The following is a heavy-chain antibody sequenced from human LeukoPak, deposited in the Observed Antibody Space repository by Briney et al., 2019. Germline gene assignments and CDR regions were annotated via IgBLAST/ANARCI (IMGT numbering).Heavy chain of an antibody. D-gene: IGHD4-17*01. V-gene: IGHV3-53*01. J-gene: IGHJ4*02. CDR1: GFTVSSNY. CDR3: AKGHSDYGTGFDL. Sequence: GGSLRLSCAASGFTVSSNYMSWVRQAPGKGLEWVSVIYSGGSTYYADSVKGRFTISRDNSKNTLYLQMNSLRAEDTAVYYCAKGHSDYGTGFDLWGQGTLVTVPS. CDR2: IYSGGST.